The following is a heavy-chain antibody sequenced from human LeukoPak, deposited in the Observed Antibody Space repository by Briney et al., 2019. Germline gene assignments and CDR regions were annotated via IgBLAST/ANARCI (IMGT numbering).Heavy chain of an antibody. J-gene: IGHJ6*02. V-gene: IGHV1-8*01. CDR3: ARTSGYDVGHYYYYYGMDV. Sequence: GVSVKVSCKASGYTFTSYDINWVRQATGQGLEWMGWMNPNSGNTGYAQKFQGRVTMTRNTSISTAYMELSSLRSEDTAVYYCARTSGYDVGHYYYYYGMDVWGQGTTVTVSS. D-gene: IGHD5-12*01. CDR2: MNPNSGNT. CDR1: GYTFTSYD.